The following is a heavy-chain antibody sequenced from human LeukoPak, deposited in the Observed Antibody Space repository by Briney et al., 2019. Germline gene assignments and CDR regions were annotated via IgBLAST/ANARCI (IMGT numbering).Heavy chain of an antibody. V-gene: IGHV3-74*01. CDR2: MNSDGSTT. J-gene: IGHJ4*02. D-gene: IGHD1-7*01. Sequence: PGGSLRLSCAASGFTFSTTWLHWVRQTPGEGLVWVSRMNSDGSTTNYADSVKGRFTISGDNAKSTLYLQMNNLRVEDTAVYYCATAGNYRFDNWGQGTLVTVSP. CDR1: GFTFSTTW. CDR3: ATAGNYRFDN.